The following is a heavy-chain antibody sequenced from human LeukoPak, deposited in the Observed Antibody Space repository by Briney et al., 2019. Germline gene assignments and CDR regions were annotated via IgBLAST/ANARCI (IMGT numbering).Heavy chain of an antibody. V-gene: IGHV3-13*01. CDR1: GFTFSSYD. CDR3: TRATAGFDY. Sequence: GGSLRLSCAASGFTFSSYDMHWVRQTTGRGLEWVSGIGTAGATFYPGSVKGRFTISRENAKNSLYLQMNNLRVGDTAVYYCTRATAGFDYWGQGTLVTVSS. CDR2: IGTAGAT. J-gene: IGHJ4*02.